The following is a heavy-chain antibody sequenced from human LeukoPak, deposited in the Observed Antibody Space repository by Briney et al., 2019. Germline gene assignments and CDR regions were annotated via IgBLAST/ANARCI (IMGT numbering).Heavy chain of an antibody. CDR2: IKQDGSDK. Sequence: GGSLRLSCAASGFPFNNHWMSWVRQAPGKGLESVANIKQDGSDKYYVDPVKGRFTISRDNAKNSLYLQMNSLRAEDTAVYYCARLMTMPSFDYWGQGTLVTVAS. CDR3: ARLMTMPSFDY. J-gene: IGHJ4*02. D-gene: IGHD4/OR15-4a*01. V-gene: IGHV3-7*03. CDR1: GFPFNNHW.